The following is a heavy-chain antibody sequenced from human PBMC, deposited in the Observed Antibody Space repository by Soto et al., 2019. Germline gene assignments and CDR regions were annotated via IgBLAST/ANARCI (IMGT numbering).Heavy chain of an antibody. D-gene: IGHD5-12*01. CDR3: AKGTYSGYDSVGY. CDR1: GFTFSSYG. V-gene: IGHV3-30*18. J-gene: IGHJ4*02. CDR2: ISYDGSNK. Sequence: QVQLVESGGGVVQPGRSLRLSCAASGFTFSSYGMHWVRQAPGKGLEWVAVISYDGSNKYYADSVKGRFTISRDNSKNTQYLHMNSLRAEDTAVYYCAKGTYSGYDSVGYWGQGTLVTVSS.